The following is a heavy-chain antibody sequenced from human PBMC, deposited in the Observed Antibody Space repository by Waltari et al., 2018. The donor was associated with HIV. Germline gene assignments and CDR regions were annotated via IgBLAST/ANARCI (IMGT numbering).Heavy chain of an antibody. J-gene: IGHJ5*01. V-gene: IGHV3-11*01. CDR1: NFTLRDYY. D-gene: IGHD5-12*01. CDR2: ISRSGQTK. Sequence: QVALVESGGALVQPGGSLRLSCTTSNFTLRDYYRSWVRQAPGQGLEWVSYISRSGQTKKYGDSVRGRFTISRDDTTNSLHLQMESLRPDDSGVYYCVRNSGFDSVEWFDVWGRGDVVTVSS. CDR3: VRNSGFDSVEWFDV.